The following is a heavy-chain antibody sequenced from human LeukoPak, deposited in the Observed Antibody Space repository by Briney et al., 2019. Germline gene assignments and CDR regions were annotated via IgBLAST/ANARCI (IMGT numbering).Heavy chain of an antibody. Sequence: NTGGSLRLSCAASGFTFSDYYMGWIRQAPGKGLEWVSYISSSGSTIYYADSVKGRFTISRDNAKNSLYLQMNSLRAEDTAVYYCAKSRGTYSSGWYVPARYYFDYWGQGTLVTVSS. CDR3: AKSRGTYSSGWYVPARYYFDY. CDR2: ISSSGSTI. CDR1: GFTFSDYY. V-gene: IGHV3-11*01. D-gene: IGHD6-19*01. J-gene: IGHJ4*02.